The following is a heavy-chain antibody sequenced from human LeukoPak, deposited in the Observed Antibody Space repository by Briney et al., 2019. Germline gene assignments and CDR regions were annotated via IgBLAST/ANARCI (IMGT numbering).Heavy chain of an antibody. J-gene: IGHJ4*02. D-gene: IGHD6-19*01. Sequence: GGSLRLSCAASGFTFSSYAMSWVRQAPGKGLEWVSINSGSGGSTHYADSVKGRFIISRDRSKNTLYLQMNSLRAEDTAIYYCANLGGQGLAPNDYWGQGSLVTVSS. CDR2: NSGSGGST. CDR1: GFTFSSYA. V-gene: IGHV3-23*01. CDR3: ANLGGQGLAPNDY.